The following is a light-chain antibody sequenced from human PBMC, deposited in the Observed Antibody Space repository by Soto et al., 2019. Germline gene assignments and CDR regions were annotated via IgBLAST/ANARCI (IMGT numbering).Light chain of an antibody. CDR1: QSVSST. CDR2: GAS. Sequence: EIVLTQSPGALSLSPGERATLSCRASQSVSSTSLAWYQQKPGPAPRLLIYGASTRATGIPARFSGSGSGTDFTLTISSLQSEDFAVYYCQQYYDWPITFGQGTRLEIK. V-gene: IGKV3-15*01. J-gene: IGKJ5*01. CDR3: QQYYDWPIT.